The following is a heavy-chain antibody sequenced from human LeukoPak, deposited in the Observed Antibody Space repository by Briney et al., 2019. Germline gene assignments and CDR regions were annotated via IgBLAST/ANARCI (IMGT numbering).Heavy chain of an antibody. CDR1: GFTFASYA. J-gene: IGHJ4*02. Sequence: PGGSLRLSCAASGFTFASYAMSWVRQAPGQGLEWVSLISGGGDTNYADSVKGRFTISRDNSKNTLYLQMNSLRVEDTAVYYCAKPQSSGDYGFDYWGQGTLVNVSS. CDR3: AKPQSSGDYGFDY. D-gene: IGHD3-10*01. V-gene: IGHV3-23*01. CDR2: ISGGGDT.